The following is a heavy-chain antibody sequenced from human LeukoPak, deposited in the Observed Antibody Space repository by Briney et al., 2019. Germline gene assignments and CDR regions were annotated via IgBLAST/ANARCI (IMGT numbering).Heavy chain of an antibody. CDR3: AKEFVSSVVPAAPFGY. D-gene: IGHD2-2*01. CDR1: RFTFSSYG. J-gene: IGHJ4*02. Sequence: GGALRLSCAAPRFTFSSYGTHCVRPAPGKGVGRVAVISYDGSNKYYADSVKGRFTISRDNSKITLYLQMNSLRAEDTAVYYCAKEFVSSVVPAAPFGYWGQGTLVTVSS. CDR2: ISYDGSNK. V-gene: IGHV3-30*18.